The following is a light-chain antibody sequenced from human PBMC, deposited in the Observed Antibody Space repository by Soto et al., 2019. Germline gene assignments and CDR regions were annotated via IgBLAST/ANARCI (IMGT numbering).Light chain of an antibody. J-gene: IGLJ1*01. CDR3: SSYRTSNTRQIV. Sequence: QSALTQPASGSGSPGQSITISCTGTSSDVGGYNYVSWYQHHPGKAPKLMIYDVSNRPSGVSNRFSGSKSGNTASLRISGLQPEDEADYYCSSYRTSNTRQIVCGTGTKLTVL. CDR2: DVS. CDR1: SSDVGGYNY. V-gene: IGLV2-14*03.